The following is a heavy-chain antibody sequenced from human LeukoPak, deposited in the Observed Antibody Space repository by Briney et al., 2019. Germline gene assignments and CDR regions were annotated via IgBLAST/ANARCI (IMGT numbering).Heavy chain of an antibody. V-gene: IGHV4-39*01. Sequence: PSETLSLTCTVSGGSITGNSYYWGWIRQPPGKGLEWIGTIYYSGTTYYNPSLESRLTISVDTSKNQFSLNLTSVTAADTAVYNCVRLREELISGRPAGWFDSWGQGTLVTVST. J-gene: IGHJ5*01. CDR1: GGSITGNSYY. CDR3: VRLREELISGRPAGWFDS. D-gene: IGHD3-10*01. CDR2: IYYSGTT.